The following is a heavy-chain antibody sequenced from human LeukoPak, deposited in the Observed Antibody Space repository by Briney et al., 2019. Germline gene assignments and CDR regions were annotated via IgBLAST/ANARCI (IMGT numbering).Heavy chain of an antibody. CDR2: IYYSGST. CDR3: ARYYYDSSDYLLYDYYYYMDV. J-gene: IGHJ6*03. CDR1: GGSISSSSYY. V-gene: IGHV4-39*01. D-gene: IGHD3-22*01. Sequence: SETLSLTCTVSGGSISSSSYYWGWIRQPPGKGLEWIGSIYYSGSTYYNPSLKSRVTISVDTSKNQFSLKLSSVTAADTAVYYCARYYYDSSDYLLYDYYYYMDVWGKGTTVTVSS.